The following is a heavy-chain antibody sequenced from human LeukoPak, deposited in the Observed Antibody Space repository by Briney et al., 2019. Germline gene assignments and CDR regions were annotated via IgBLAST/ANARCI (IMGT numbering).Heavy chain of an antibody. D-gene: IGHD4-11*01. Sequence: GGTLRLSCVASGFTFTSYAMNWVRQAPGKGLEWVSVISVSGHSTYYADSVKGRFTISRDISKNTLYLQMNSLRAEDTAIYYCAKNLDSNSYHTDDAFGIWGQGTVVTVSS. J-gene: IGHJ3*02. CDR1: GFTFTSYA. CDR2: ISVSGHST. V-gene: IGHV3-23*01. CDR3: AKNLDSNSYHTDDAFGI.